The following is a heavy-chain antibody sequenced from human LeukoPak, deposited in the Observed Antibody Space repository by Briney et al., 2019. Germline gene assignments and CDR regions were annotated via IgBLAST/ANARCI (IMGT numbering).Heavy chain of an antibody. V-gene: IGHV3-48*02. CDR3: ARDEDAF. CDR1: GFTFNSYN. J-gene: IGHJ4*02. Sequence: GGSLRLSCAASGFTFNSYNMNWVRQPPGKGLEWISYISSDSSTTIYAHSVKGRFTISRDNVKNPLFLQLNSLRDEDTAVYYCARDEDAFGGQGTLVTVSS. CDR2: ISSDSSTT.